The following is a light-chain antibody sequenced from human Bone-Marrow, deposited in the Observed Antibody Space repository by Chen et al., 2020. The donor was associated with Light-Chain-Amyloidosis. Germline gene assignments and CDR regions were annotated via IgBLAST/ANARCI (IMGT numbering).Light chain of an antibody. CDR1: TSTIGRSF. CDR2: RDT. Sequence: QSVLNQPPSASGTPGQRVTISCSGSTSTIGRSFIYWYRHLPGTAPKLLISRDTQRPSGVPDRFSCSKSGTSASLTISGLRAEDEAVYYCATWDFSGSGQGVFGGWTKLTV. V-gene: IGLV1-47*02. J-gene: IGLJ3*02. CDR3: ATWDFSGSGQGV.